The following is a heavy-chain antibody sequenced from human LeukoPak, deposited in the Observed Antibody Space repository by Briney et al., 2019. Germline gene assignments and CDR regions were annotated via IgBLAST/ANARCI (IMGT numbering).Heavy chain of an antibody. CDR3: ARGGHYTQPYYSYMDV. CDR2: ISAYNSNT. J-gene: IGHJ6*03. V-gene: IGHV1-18*01. Sequence: ASVKVSCKASGDTFTSYGISWVRQAPGQGLEWMGWISAYNSNTNYAQNLQGRVTMTTDTSTSTAYMELRRLTSDDTAVYYCARGGHYTQPYYSYMDVWGKGTTVTVSS. D-gene: IGHD4-11*01. CDR1: GDTFTSYG.